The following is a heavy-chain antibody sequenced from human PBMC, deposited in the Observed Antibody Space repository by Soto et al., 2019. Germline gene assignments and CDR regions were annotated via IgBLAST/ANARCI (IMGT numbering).Heavy chain of an antibody. D-gene: IGHD4-17*01. V-gene: IGHV1-69*06. Sequence: ASVKVSCKASGCTFSNYVVSWVRQAPGQGLEWMGRIIPISGAANYAQKFQGRVTITADKSTSTSYMELSSLRSEDTAVYYCARDMTRTVVPYFDFWGQGTLVTVSS. CDR3: ARDMTRTVVPYFDF. CDR2: IIPISGAA. CDR1: GCTFSNYV. J-gene: IGHJ4*02.